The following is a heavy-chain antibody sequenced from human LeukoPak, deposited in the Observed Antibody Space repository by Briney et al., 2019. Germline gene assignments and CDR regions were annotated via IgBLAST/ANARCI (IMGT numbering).Heavy chain of an antibody. CDR2: MNQDGSAR. J-gene: IGHJ3*01. D-gene: IGHD3-10*01. CDR3: ARPIAGGAFDV. Sequence: PGGSLRLSCAASGFTFSSFWMSWVRQAPGKGLEWVAHMNQDGSARSHVDSVKGRFSISRDNANNSLYLQMNSLRAEDTAIYYCARPIAGGAFDVWGPGTIVTVSS. CDR1: GFTFSSFW. V-gene: IGHV3-7*04.